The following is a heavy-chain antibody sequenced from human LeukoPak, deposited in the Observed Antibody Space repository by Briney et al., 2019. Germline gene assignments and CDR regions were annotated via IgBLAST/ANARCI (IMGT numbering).Heavy chain of an antibody. D-gene: IGHD6-19*01. Sequence: GGSLRLSCAASGFTFSSYSMSWVRQAPGKGLEWVSSISSSSSYIYYADSVKGRFTISRDNAKNSLYLQMNSLRAEDTAVYYCARDSSIAVAGTGGYWGQGTLVTVSS. CDR1: GFTFSSYS. CDR2: ISSSSSYI. V-gene: IGHV3-21*01. J-gene: IGHJ4*02. CDR3: ARDSSIAVAGTGGY.